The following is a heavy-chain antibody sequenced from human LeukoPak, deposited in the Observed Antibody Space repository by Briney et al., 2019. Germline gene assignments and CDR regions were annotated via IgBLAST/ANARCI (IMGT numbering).Heavy chain of an antibody. D-gene: IGHD4-17*01. Sequence: QPGGSLRLSCAASGFTFSSYWMSWVRQAPGKGLEWVANIKQDGSEKYYVDSVKGRFTISRDNAKNSLYLQMNSLRAEDTAVYYCARTDYGDYVSDGYYFDYCGQGTLVTVSS. V-gene: IGHV3-7*01. CDR1: GFTFSSYW. CDR2: IKQDGSEK. J-gene: IGHJ4*02. CDR3: ARTDYGDYVSDGYYFDY.